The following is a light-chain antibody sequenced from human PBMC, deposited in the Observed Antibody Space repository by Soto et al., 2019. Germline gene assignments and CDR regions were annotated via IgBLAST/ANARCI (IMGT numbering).Light chain of an antibody. CDR2: DAS. CDR1: QDITNY. V-gene: IGKV1-33*01. CDR3: QQYDSFPYS. Sequence: IRMTQSPLFLSASIGDRVTITCQASQDITNYLNWYQQKPGKAPKLLIYDASMLERGVPSRFSGGGSGTHFTFTISSLQPEDIATFYCQQYDSFPYSFGQGTKLEIK. J-gene: IGKJ2*03.